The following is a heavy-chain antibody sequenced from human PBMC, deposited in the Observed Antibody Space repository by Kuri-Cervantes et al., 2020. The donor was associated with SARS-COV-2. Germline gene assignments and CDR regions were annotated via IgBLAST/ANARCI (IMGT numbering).Heavy chain of an antibody. CDR1: GYTFTSYY. CDR3: ATPDTRYYDFWRNHGYYYYMDV. Sequence: ASVKVSCKASGYTFTSYYMHWVRQAPGQGLEWMGIINPSGGSTSYAQKFQGRVTMTRDTSTSTVYMELSRLRSDDTAVYYCATPDTRYYDFWRNHGYYYYMDVWGKGTTVTVSS. V-gene: IGHV1-46*01. CDR2: INPSGGST. D-gene: IGHD3-3*01. J-gene: IGHJ6*03.